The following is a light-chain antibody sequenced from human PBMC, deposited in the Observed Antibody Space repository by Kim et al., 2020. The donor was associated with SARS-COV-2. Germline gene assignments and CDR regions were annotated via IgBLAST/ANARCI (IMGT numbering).Light chain of an antibody. Sequence: SSELTQDPAVSVALGQTVRITCQGDSLRTYYANWYQQKPGQAPLVVIYGRNNRPSGIPDRFSGSSSGNTASLTITGAQAEDEADYYCNSRDSSGNRGVFG. CDR2: GRN. V-gene: IGLV3-19*01. J-gene: IGLJ1*01. CDR3: NSRDSSGNRGV. CDR1: SLRTYY.